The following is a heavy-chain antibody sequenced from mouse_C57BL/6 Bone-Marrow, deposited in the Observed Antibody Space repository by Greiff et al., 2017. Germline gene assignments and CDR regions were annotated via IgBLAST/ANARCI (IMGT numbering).Heavy chain of an antibody. J-gene: IGHJ4*01. CDR2: SRNKANDSTT. CDR1: GFTFSDFY. Sequence: EVKLVESGGGLVQSGRSLRLSCATSGFTFSDFYMEWVRQAPGTGLEWIAASRNKANDSTTESSASVKGRFIVSRDTSQSILYLQMNALRAEDTAIYYCARAADYAVYAMDYWGQGTSVTVSS. V-gene: IGHV7-1*01. D-gene: IGHD2-4*01. CDR3: ARAADYAVYAMDY.